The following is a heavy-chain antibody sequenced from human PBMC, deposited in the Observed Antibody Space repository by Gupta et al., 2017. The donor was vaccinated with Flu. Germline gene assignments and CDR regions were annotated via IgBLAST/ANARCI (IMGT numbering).Heavy chain of an antibody. J-gene: IGHJ4*02. V-gene: IGHV3-23*01. CDR2: ISGSGGTT. CDR3: AKDRNSGWELLLVY. CDR1: GFTFSSYA. Sequence: EVQLLESGGGLVQPGWSLRLSCAASGFTFSSYAMTWVRQAPGKGLEWVSTISGSGGTTYYADSVKGRFTISRDNSKNTLYLQMNSLRAEDTAVYYCAKDRNSGWELLLVYWGQGTLVTVSS. D-gene: IGHD1-26*01.